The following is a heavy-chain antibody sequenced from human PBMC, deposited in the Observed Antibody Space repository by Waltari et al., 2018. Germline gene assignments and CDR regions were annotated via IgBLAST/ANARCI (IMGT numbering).Heavy chain of an antibody. J-gene: IGHJ6*02. V-gene: IGHV3-7*01. CDR2: IKQDGSDK. CDR1: GFTFSSYW. D-gene: IGHD6-13*01. CDR3: ARDGAAAGYGMDV. Sequence: EVQLVESGGGLVQTGGSLRLSCAASGFTFSSYWMSWVRQAPGKGLEWVANIKQDGSDKYYVDSVKGRFTISRDNAKNSLYLQMNSLRAEDTAVYYCARDGAAAGYGMDVWGQGTTVTVSS.